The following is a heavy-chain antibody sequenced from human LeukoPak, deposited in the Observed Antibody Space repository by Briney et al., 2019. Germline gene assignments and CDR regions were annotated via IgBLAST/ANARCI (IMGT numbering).Heavy chain of an antibody. J-gene: IGHJ3*02. CDR2: IRYDGSNK. D-gene: IGHD2-15*01. CDR3: AKDWDHACSGGSCYEDI. V-gene: IGHV3-30*02. Sequence: PGGSLRLSCAASGFTFSSYGMHWVRQAPGKGLEWVAFIRYDGSNKYYADSVKGRFTISRDNSKNTLYLQMNSLRAEDTAVYYCAKDWDHACSGGSCYEDIRGQGTKVTDSS. CDR1: GFTFSSYG.